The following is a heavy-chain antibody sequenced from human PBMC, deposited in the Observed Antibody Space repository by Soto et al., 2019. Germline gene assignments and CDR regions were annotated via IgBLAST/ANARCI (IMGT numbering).Heavy chain of an antibody. CDR2: INHSGST. J-gene: IGHJ5*02. Sequence: PSETLSLTCAVYGGSFSGYYWSWIRQPPGKGLEWIGEINHSGSTNYNPSLKSRVTISVDTSKNQFSLKLSSVTAADTAVYYCARGLYYDFWSGYHAWFDPWGQGTLVTVSS. CDR1: GGSFSGYY. CDR3: ARGLYYDFWSGYHAWFDP. D-gene: IGHD3-3*01. V-gene: IGHV4-34*01.